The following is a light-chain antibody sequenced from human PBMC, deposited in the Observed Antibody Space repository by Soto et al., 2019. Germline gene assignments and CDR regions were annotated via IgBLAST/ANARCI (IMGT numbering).Light chain of an antibody. Sequence: EIEMTQSPATLSVSPGERASLSCRASQSVSSNLAWYQQKPGQAPRLLIYGASTRDTGIPARFSGSGSGTEFTLTISSLQSEDYVIYYCQQYYKWPWTFGQGTKVEIK. CDR3: QQYYKWPWT. CDR2: GAS. V-gene: IGKV3-15*01. J-gene: IGKJ1*01. CDR1: QSVSSN.